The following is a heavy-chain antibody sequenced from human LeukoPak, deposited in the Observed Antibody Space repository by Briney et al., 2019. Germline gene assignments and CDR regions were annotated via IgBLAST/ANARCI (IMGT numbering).Heavy chain of an antibody. D-gene: IGHD1-26*01. J-gene: IGHJ5*02. Sequence: PGGSLRLSCAASGFIFSDYGMNWVRQVPGKGLEWLTFIRHDGSKKFYAESVKGRFTISRDMSKNTLYLQMNSLTLEDTAIYYCTKEKVAYYTDRWSGLFDTWGQGTLVSVSS. CDR2: IRHDGSKK. CDR1: GFIFSDYG. CDR3: TKEKVAYYTDRWSGLFDT. V-gene: IGHV3-30*02.